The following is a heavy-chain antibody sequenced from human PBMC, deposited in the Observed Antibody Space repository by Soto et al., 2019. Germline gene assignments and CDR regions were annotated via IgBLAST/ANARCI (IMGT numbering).Heavy chain of an antibody. CDR1: GFTFSSYS. V-gene: IGHV3-48*01. D-gene: IGHD3-9*01. CDR3: ARDESSISRFDD. J-gene: IGHJ4*02. CDR2: ISTISTI. Sequence: DVQLVESGGGLGQPGGSLRLSCAASGFTFSSYSMNWVRRAPGKGLEWVSYISTISTIYYADSVKGRFTISRDNAKNSVYLQMNSLRAYDTAVYYCARDESSISRFDDWGQGTLVTVSS.